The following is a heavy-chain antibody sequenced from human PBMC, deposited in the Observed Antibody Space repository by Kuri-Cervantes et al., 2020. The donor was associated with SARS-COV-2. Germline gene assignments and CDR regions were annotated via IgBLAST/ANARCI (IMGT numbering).Heavy chain of an antibody. V-gene: IGHV4-30-4*01. CDR2: IYYSGST. J-gene: IGHJ6*02. CDR1: GGSISSGDYY. Sequence: SETLSLTCTVSGGSISSGDYYWSWIRQPPGKDLEWIGYIYYSGSTYYNPSLKSRVTISVDTSKNQFSLKLSSVTAADTAVYYCARGVGAAVAGTLTTICYYGMDVWGQGTTVTVSS. CDR3: ARGVGAAVAGTLTTICYYGMDV. D-gene: IGHD6-19*01.